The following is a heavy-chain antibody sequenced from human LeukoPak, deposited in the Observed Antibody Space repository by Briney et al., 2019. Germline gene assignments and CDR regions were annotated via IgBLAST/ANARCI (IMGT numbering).Heavy chain of an antibody. V-gene: IGHV1-8*01. J-gene: IGHJ5*02. Sequence: GASVKVSCKASGYSFTMHDINWVRQAPGHGFEWIGWMNPNSGNTAYAQKFLGRVSLTRNTSTNAAYMELINLGSDDTAIYYCARGPQYYDVWTGFNWFDPWGQGTLVTVSS. CDR3: ARGPQYYDVWTGFNWFDP. D-gene: IGHD3-3*01. CDR1: GYSFTMHD. CDR2: MNPNSGNT.